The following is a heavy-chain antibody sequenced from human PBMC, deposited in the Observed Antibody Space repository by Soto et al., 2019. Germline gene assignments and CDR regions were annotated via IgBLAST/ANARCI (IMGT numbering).Heavy chain of an antibody. Sequence: QVQLVQSGAEVKKPGASVKVSCKASGYTFTNSYIHWVRQAPGQGLGWMALLNPNGGSTNYAQNFQGRVTVTRDTSTSTVYMELTSLTSEDTAVYYCARNLAAGDYWGQGTLVTVSS. CDR2: LNPNGGST. CDR3: ARNLAAGDY. V-gene: IGHV1-46*01. D-gene: IGHD6-13*01. CDR1: GYTFTNSY. J-gene: IGHJ4*02.